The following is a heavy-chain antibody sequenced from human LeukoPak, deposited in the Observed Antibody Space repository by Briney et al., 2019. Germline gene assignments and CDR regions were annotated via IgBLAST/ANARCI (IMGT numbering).Heavy chain of an antibody. CDR2: IYPDDSDT. CDR1: GYTFSTYS. J-gene: IGHJ4*02. CDR3: ARRGPFGVLDF. V-gene: IGHV5-51*01. D-gene: IGHD3-3*01. Sequence: GESLKISCKGSGYTFSTYSIGWVRQLSGKGLEWMGIIYPDDSDTRNSPSFQGHVTISADKSINTAYPQWSSLKASDTAMYYCARRGPFGVLDFWGQGSLVTVSS.